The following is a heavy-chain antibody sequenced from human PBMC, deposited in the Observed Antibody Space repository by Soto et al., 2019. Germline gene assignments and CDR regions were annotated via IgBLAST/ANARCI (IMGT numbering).Heavy chain of an antibody. J-gene: IGHJ4*02. Sequence: SETLSLTCAVYGGSFSGYYWSWIRQPPGKGLEWIGEINHSGSTNYNPSLKSRVTISVDTSKNQFSLKLSSVTAADTAVYYCARGRKPWVLTVTTYYFDYWGQGTLVTVSS. V-gene: IGHV4-34*01. D-gene: IGHD4-17*01. CDR1: GGSFSGYY. CDR2: INHSGST. CDR3: ARGRKPWVLTVTTYYFDY.